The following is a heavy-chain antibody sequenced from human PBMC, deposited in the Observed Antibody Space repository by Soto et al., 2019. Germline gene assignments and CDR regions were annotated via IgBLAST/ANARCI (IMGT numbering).Heavy chain of an antibody. V-gene: IGHV4-59*01. CDR2: IYYSGST. CDR3: ARDKGRYGGWFDP. D-gene: IGHD1-26*01. J-gene: IGHJ5*02. Sequence: QVQLQESGPGLVKPSETLSLTCTVSGGSISSYYWSWIRQPPGKGLEWIGYIYYSGSTNYNPSLKSRVTISVETSKNQFSLKLSSVTAADTAVYYCARDKGRYGGWFDPWGQGTLVTVSS. CDR1: GGSISSYY.